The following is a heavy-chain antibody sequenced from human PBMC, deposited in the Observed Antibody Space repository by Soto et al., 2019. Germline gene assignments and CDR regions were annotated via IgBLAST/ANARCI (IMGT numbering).Heavy chain of an antibody. Sequence: SETLSLTCAVSGGSISSSNWWSWVRQPPGKGLEWIGEIYHSGSTNYNPSLKSRVTMSVDTSKNQFSLNLSSVTAAYTAVYYRTRFVLVVSRNYWGEGTLVTVSP. D-gene: IGHD2-15*01. CDR1: GGSISSSNW. CDR2: IYHSGST. J-gene: IGHJ4*02. V-gene: IGHV4-4*02. CDR3: TRFVLVVSRNY.